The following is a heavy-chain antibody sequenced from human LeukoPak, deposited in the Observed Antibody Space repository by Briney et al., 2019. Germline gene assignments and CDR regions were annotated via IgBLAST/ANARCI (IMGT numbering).Heavy chain of an antibody. Sequence: ASVKVSWKASGGTFSSYAISWVRQAPGQGLEWMGGIIPIFGTANYAQKFQGRVTITADESTSTAYMELSSLRSEDTAVYYCARGDQGYCGSTSCYFDYWGQGTLVTVSS. J-gene: IGHJ4*02. CDR1: GGTFSSYA. CDR2: IIPIFGTA. D-gene: IGHD2-2*01. CDR3: ARGDQGYCGSTSCYFDY. V-gene: IGHV1-69*01.